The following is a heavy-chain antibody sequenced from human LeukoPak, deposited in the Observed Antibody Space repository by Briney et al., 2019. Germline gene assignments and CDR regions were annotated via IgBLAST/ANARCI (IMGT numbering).Heavy chain of an antibody. D-gene: IGHD6-19*01. Sequence: GGSLRLSCAASGFTFSSYSMNWVRQAPGKGLEWVSSISSSNSYIYYADSVKGRFTISRDNAKNSLYLQMNSLRAEDTAVYYCARESRWLVHGGGYWGQGTLVTVSS. CDR1: GFTFSSYS. CDR3: ARESRWLVHGGGY. V-gene: IGHV3-21*01. CDR2: ISSSNSYI. J-gene: IGHJ4*02.